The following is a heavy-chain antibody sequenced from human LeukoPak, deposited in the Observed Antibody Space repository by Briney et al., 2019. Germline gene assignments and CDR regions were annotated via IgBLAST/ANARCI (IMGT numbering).Heavy chain of an antibody. J-gene: IGHJ4*02. CDR3: ASAVDTAHSRTKYYFYY. Sequence: SVKVSCKASGGTFSSYAISWVRQAPGQGLEWMGGIIPIFGTANYAQKFQGRVTITADESTSTAYMELSSLRSEDTAVYYCASAVDTAHSRTKYYFYYWGQGTLVTVSS. CDR1: GGTFSSYA. CDR2: IIPIFGTA. D-gene: IGHD5-18*01. V-gene: IGHV1-69*01.